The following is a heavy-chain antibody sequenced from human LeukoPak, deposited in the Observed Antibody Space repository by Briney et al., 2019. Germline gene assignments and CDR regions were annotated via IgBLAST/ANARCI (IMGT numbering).Heavy chain of an antibody. V-gene: IGHV6-1*01. CDR1: GDSVSSNSAA. D-gene: IGHD1-1*01. CDR2: TYYRSEWYN. CDR3: ARYARRQERARAARFDY. Sequence: SQTLSLTCAISGDSVSSNSAAWNWIRQSPSRGLEWLGRTYYRSEWYNDYAVSVKSRITINPDTSKNQFSLKLSSVTAADTAVYYCARYARRQERARAARFDYWGQGTLVTVSS. J-gene: IGHJ4*02.